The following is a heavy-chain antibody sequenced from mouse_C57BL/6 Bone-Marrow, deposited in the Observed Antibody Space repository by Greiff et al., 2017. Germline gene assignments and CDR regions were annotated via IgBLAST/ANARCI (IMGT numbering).Heavy chain of an antibody. V-gene: IGHV10-1*01. D-gene: IGHD4-1*01. J-gene: IGHJ2*01. CDR2: IRSKSNNYAT. CDR1: GSGSNTYA. Sequence: EVKVVESGGGLVQPKGPLKSSCAAPGSGSNTYALNWSGRAPGKGLEWVARIRSKSNNYATYYADSVKDRFTISRDDSESMLYLQMNNLKTEDTAMYYCVRHGGGTVSFDYWGQGTTLTVSS. CDR3: VRHGGGTVSFDY.